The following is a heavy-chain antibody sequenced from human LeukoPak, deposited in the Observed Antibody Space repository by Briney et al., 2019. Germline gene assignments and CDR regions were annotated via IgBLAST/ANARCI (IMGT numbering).Heavy chain of an antibody. CDR2: ISSSGSTI. Sequence: GGSLRLSCAASGFTFSDYYMSWIRQAPGKGLEWVSYISSSGSTIYYADSVKGRFTISRDNSKNTLYLQMNSLRAEDTAVYYCAKGGDPTVTTFDYWGQGTLVTVSS. CDR3: AKGGDPTVTTFDY. J-gene: IGHJ4*02. V-gene: IGHV3-11*04. D-gene: IGHD4-17*01. CDR1: GFTFSDYY.